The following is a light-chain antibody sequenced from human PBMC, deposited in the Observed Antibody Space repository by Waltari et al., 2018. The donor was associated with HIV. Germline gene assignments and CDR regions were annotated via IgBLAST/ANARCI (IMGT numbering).Light chain of an antibody. CDR1: SSNIGAHYD. V-gene: IGLV1-40*01. CDR2: GNN. J-gene: IGLJ3*02. CDR3: QSYDSSLSGSGV. Sequence: QSVLTQPPSVSGAPGQRVTISCTGGSSNIGAHYDVHWYQQLPGTAPKLLIYGNNNRPSGVPDRFSGSKSGTSASLAITGLQAEDEADYYCQSYDSSLSGSGVFGGGTKLTVL.